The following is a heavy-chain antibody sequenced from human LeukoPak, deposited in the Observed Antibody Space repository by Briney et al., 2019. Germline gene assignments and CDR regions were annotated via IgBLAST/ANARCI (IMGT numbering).Heavy chain of an antibody. CDR2: ISSGSTYI. J-gene: IGHJ4*02. CDR1: GFTFSDYS. V-gene: IGHV3-21*01. Sequence: GGSLRPSCVASGFTFSDYSMNWVRQAPGKGLEWVSSISSGSTYIYYADSLKGRFTISRDNAKNSLYLQMNNLRAEDTAVYYCARGYGDSGNPRDYWGQGTLVTVSS. CDR3: ARGYGDSGNPRDY. D-gene: IGHD4-23*01.